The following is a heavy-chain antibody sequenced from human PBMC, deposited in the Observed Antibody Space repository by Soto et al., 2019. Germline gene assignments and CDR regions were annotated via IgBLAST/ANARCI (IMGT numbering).Heavy chain of an antibody. CDR3: AREQDSSSWYGYYYGMDV. Sequence: QVQLVQSGAEVKKPGASVKVSCKASGYTFTSYAMHWVRQAPGQRLEWMGWINAGNGNTKYSQKFQGSVTITRDTSESTSYMELSSLRSQDTAVYYCAREQDSSSWYGYYYGMDVWGQGTTVTVSS. D-gene: IGHD6-13*01. CDR2: INAGNGNT. J-gene: IGHJ6*02. V-gene: IGHV1-3*01. CDR1: GYTFTSYA.